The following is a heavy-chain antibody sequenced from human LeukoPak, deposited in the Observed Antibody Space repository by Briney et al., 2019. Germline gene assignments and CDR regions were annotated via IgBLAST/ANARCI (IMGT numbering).Heavy chain of an antibody. CDR3: ARAAAGTLAFDI. J-gene: IGHJ3*02. CDR2: IGTAGAT. Sequence: SGRSLRLSCAASGFTFISYDMHWVRQATGKVMEWVSAIGTAGATYYPGSVKGRFTISRENAKNSLYLQMNSLRAGDTPVYYCARAAAGTLAFDIWGQGTMVAVSS. V-gene: IGHV3-13*01. CDR1: GFTFISYD. D-gene: IGHD6-13*01.